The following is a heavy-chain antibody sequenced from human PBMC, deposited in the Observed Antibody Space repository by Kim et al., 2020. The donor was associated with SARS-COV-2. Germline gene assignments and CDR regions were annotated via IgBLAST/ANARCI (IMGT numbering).Heavy chain of an antibody. J-gene: IGHJ4*02. Sequence: GGSLRLSCAASGFAFSSYWMSWLRQAPGKGLEWVANIKFDGTERHYADSVKGRFIISRDNTKDSLYLQMNSLRVDDTAIYYCARARTVADYWGPGTRGSVSA. CDR2: IKFDGTER. D-gene: IGHD4-17*01. CDR3: ARARTVADY. CDR1: GFAFSSYW. V-gene: IGHV3-7*01.